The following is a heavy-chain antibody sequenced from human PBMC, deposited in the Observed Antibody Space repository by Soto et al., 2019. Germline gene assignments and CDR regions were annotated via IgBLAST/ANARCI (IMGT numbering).Heavy chain of an antibody. D-gene: IGHD4-17*01. V-gene: IGHV1-69*14. CDR3: ARRHEYGGNSDAFDI. J-gene: IGHJ3*02. CDR2: ILPIFGTA. Sequence: QVQLVQSGAEVKKPGSSVKVSCKASGGTFSTSSINWVRQAPGQRPEWMGNILPIFGTADYAQKFQGRVTITADKSTNTAYIERRSLLSEDTAVYYCARRHEYGGNSDAFDIWGQGTVVTVSS. CDR1: GGTFSTSS.